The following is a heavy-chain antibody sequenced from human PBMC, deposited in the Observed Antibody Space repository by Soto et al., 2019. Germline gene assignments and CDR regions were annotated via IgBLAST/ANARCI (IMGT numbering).Heavy chain of an antibody. CDR2: IYHSGST. J-gene: IGHJ4*02. CDR3: AAGGGLPRYY. CDR1: GGSISSGGYS. Sequence: SETLSLTCAVSGGSISSGGYSWRWIRQPPGKGLEWIGYIYHSGSTYYNPSLKSRVTISVDRSKNQFSLKLSSVTAADTDVYYCAAGGGLPRYYWGQGTLVTVS. V-gene: IGHV4-30-2*01. D-gene: IGHD5-12*01.